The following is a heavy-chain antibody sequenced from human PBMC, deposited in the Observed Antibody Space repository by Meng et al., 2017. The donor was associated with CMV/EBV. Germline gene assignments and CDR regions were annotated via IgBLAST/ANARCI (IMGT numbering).Heavy chain of an antibody. V-gene: IGHV4-31*03. CDR1: GGSISSGGYY. J-gene: IGHJ4*02. CDR3: ARSTWAYGSGSYYLFDY. CDR2: IYYSGST. Sequence: LRLSCTVSGGSISSGGYYWSWIRQHPGKGLEWIGYIYYSGSTYYNPSLKSRVTISVDTSKNQFSLKLSSVTAADTAVYYCARSTWAYGSGSYYLFDYWGQGTLVTVSS. D-gene: IGHD3-10*01.